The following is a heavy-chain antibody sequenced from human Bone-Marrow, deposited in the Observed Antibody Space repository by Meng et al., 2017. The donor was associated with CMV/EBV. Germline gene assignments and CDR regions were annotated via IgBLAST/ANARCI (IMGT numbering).Heavy chain of an antibody. CDR1: GFTFSSYA. CDR3: ARGPSKYYYGSGSYYTNWFDP. Sequence: GESLKISCAASGFTFSSYAMNWVRQAPGKGLEWVSAISGSGGNTYYADSVKGRFTISRDNSKNTLYLQMSSLRAEDTAVYYCARGPSKYYYGSGSYYTNWFDPWGQGTLVTVSS. J-gene: IGHJ5*02. CDR2: ISGSGGNT. V-gene: IGHV3-23*01. D-gene: IGHD3-10*01.